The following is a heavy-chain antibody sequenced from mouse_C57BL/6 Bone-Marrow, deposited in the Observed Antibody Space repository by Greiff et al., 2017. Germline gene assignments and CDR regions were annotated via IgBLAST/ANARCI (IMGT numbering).Heavy chain of an antibody. D-gene: IGHD2-10*02. Sequence: QVQLQQSGAELVRPGTSVKVSCKASGYAFTNYLIEWVKQRPGQGLEWIGVINPGSGGTNYNEKFKGKATITADKSSSTAYMQLSSLTSEDSAVYFCARVYGNYYFDYWGQGTTLTVSS. CDR1: GYAFTNYL. J-gene: IGHJ2*01. CDR3: ARVYGNYYFDY. CDR2: INPGSGGT. V-gene: IGHV1-54*01.